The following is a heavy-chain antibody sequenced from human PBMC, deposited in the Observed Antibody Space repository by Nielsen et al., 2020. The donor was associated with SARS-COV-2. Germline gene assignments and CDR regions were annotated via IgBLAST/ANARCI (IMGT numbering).Heavy chain of an antibody. J-gene: IGHJ4*02. CDR3: ARDGGATYGDCDY. V-gene: IGHV3-33*08. CDR2: IWYDGSNK. D-gene: IGHD4-17*01. Sequence: GESLKISCAASGFTFSSYWMTWVRQAPGKGLEWVAVIWYDGSNKYYADSVKGRFTISRDNSKNTLYLQMNSLRAEDTAVYYCARDGGATYGDCDYWGQGTLVTVSS. CDR1: GFTFSSYW.